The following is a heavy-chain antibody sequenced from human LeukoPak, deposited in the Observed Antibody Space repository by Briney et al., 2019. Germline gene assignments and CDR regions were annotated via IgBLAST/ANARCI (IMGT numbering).Heavy chain of an antibody. V-gene: IGHV1-2*02. J-gene: IGHJ4*02. CDR2: INPNSGGT. Sequence: ASVKVSCKASGYTFTGYYMHWVRQAHGQGLEWMGWINPNSGGTNYAQKFQGRVTMTRDTSISTAYMELSRLRSDDTAVYYCARSLGPSSIFGVALFDYWGQGTLVTVSS. CDR3: ARSLGPSSIFGVALFDY. D-gene: IGHD3-3*01. CDR1: GYTFTGYY.